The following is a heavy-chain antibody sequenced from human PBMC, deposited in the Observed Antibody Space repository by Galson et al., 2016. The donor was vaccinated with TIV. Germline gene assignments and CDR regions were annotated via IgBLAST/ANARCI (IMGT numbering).Heavy chain of an antibody. J-gene: IGHJ3*01. CDR3: ARMPFCSGIWCYLLEAFDV. V-gene: IGHV2-70*04. Sequence: PALVKPTQTLTLTCTFSGFSLSTNGMRVSWIRQPPGKALEWLARIDGDDDKFYSASLKTRLTISKDTSKNQVVLTMTNMDPVDTATYYCARMPFCSGIWCYLLEAFDVGGQGTMVTVSS. CDR1: GFSLSTNGMR. D-gene: IGHD2-15*01. CDR2: IDGDDDK.